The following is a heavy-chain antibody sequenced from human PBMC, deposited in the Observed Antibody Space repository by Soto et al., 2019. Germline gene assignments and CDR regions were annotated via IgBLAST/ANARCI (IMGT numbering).Heavy chain of an antibody. J-gene: IGHJ2*01. D-gene: IGHD3-10*01. V-gene: IGHV3-48*01. Sequence: GGSLRLSCAASGFTLSRCSMNWVRQAPGKGLEWVSYISSSSSTINYADSVKGRFTISRDNAKNSLYLQMNSLRAEDTAMYYCARDLLVRGNDWYFDLWGRGTLVTVSS. CDR2: ISSSSSTI. CDR1: GFTLSRCS. CDR3: ARDLLVRGNDWYFDL.